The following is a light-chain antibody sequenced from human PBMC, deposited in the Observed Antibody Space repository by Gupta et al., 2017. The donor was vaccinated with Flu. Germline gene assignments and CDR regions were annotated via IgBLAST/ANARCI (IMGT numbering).Light chain of an antibody. CDR1: GGSIATSY. CDR2: DDN. V-gene: IGLV6-57*01. J-gene: IGLJ2*01. Sequence: NFMLTQPHSVSESPGRTVTISCTRSGGSIATSYVQWYHQRPGSSPTTVMYDDNERPSGVPDRFSGSIYGSSTSVSINRSELKAEDDYYYSSKYYRRTHVVLGGGTKLTVL. CDR3: KYYRRTHVV.